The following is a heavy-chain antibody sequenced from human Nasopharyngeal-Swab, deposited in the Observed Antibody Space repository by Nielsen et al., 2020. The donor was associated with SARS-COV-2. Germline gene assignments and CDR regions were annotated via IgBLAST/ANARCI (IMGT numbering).Heavy chain of an antibody. J-gene: IGHJ6*02. CDR1: GFTFSSYA. V-gene: IGHV3-23*01. CDR2: ISGSGGST. CDR3: AKDNYYYYGMDV. Sequence: GESLKIPCAASGFTFSSYAMSWVRQAPGKGLEWVSAISGSGGSTYYADSVKGRFTISRDNSKNTLYLQMNSLRAEDTAVYYCAKDNYYYYGMDVWGQGTTVTVSS.